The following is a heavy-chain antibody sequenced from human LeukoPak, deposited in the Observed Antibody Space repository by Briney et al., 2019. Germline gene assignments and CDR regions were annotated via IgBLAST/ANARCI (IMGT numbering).Heavy chain of an antibody. Sequence: SETLSLACAVYGGSFSGYYWSWIRQPPGKGLEWIGEINHSGSTNYNPSLKSRVTISVDKSKNQFSLKLTSVTAADTAVYYCARDAVGTTTHFDCWGQGTLVTVSS. V-gene: IGHV4-34*01. CDR1: GGSFSGYY. CDR2: INHSGST. J-gene: IGHJ4*02. D-gene: IGHD1-26*01. CDR3: ARDAVGTTTHFDC.